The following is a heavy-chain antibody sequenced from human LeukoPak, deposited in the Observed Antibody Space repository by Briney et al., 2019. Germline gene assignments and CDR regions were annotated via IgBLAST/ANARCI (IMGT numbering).Heavy chain of an antibody. CDR1: GFTFSRSW. CDR3: ARDGGDGYSYYFDY. CDR2: INSDGSDT. D-gene: IGHD5-24*01. J-gene: IGHJ4*02. V-gene: IGHV3-74*01. Sequence: GGSLRFSGAASGFTFSRSWMNWFRQVPGKGLVWVSRINSDGSDTTYADSVKGRFTISGDNAKNTLYLQMNSLRAEDTAVYYCARDGGDGYSYYFDYWGQGSLVTVSS.